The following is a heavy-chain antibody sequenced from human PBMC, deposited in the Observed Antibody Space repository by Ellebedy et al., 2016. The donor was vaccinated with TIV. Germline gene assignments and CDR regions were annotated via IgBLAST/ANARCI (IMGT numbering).Heavy chain of an antibody. Sequence: PGGSLRLSCAASGFTFSSYGMHWVRQAPGKGLEWVAVISYDGSNKYYADSVKGRFTISRDNSKNTLYLQMNSLRAEDTAVYYCARALDYGDPYFDYWGQGTLVTVSS. CDR1: GFTFSSYG. J-gene: IGHJ4*02. CDR3: ARALDYGDPYFDY. V-gene: IGHV3-30*03. D-gene: IGHD4-17*01. CDR2: ISYDGSNK.